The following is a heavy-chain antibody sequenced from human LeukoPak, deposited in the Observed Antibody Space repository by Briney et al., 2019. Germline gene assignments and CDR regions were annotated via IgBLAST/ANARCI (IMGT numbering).Heavy chain of an antibody. D-gene: IGHD6-19*01. CDR3: ARGDLEVSGWYPDY. V-gene: IGHV4-59*01. CDR2: IYYSGST. J-gene: IGHJ4*02. CDR1: GGSISSYY. Sequence: SETLSLTCTVSGGSISSYYWSWIRQPPGKGLEWIGYIYYSGSTNYNPSLKSRVTISVDTSKNQFSLRLSSVTAADTAVYYCARGDLEVSGWYPDYWGQGTLVTISS.